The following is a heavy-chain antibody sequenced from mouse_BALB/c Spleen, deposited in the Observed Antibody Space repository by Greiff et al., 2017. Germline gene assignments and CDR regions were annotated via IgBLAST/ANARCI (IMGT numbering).Heavy chain of an antibody. CDR2: IRNKANGYTT. CDR3: ARVLLRYYFDY. J-gene: IGHJ2*01. D-gene: IGHD1-1*01. V-gene: IGHV7-3*02. CDR1: GFTFTDYY. Sequence: EVKLMESGGGLVQPGGSLRLSCATSGFTFTDYYMSWVRQPPGKALEWLGFIRNKANGYTTEYSASVKGRFTISRDNSQSILYLQMNTLRAEDSATYYCARVLLRYYFDYWGQGTTLTVSS.